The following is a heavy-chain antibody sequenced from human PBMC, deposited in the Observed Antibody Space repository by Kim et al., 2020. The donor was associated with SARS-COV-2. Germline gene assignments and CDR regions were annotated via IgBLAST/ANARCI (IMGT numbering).Heavy chain of an antibody. CDR2: VSGSGDVT. CDR3: VKVPWGSSWYGSGAEHCQD. Sequence: GGSLRLSCAASGFSFSGYVMSWVRQAPGKGLEWVSGVSGSGDVTHNADSVRGRFTISRDNSKNTLYLQMSSLRAEDTAVYYCVKVPWGSSWYGSGAEHCQDWGQGTLVTVDS. CDR1: GFSFSGYV. J-gene: IGHJ1*01. V-gene: IGHV3-23*01. D-gene: IGHD6-13*01.